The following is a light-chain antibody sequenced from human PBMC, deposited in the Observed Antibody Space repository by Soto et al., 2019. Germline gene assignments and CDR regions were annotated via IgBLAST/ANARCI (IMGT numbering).Light chain of an antibody. V-gene: IGKV3-20*01. J-gene: IGKJ2*01. CDR3: QQYGSSPPYT. CDR1: QSVSSSY. CDR2: GAS. Sequence: EIVLTQSPGTLSLSPGERATLSCRASQSVSSSYLAWYRQKPGQAPRLLIYGASSRATGIPDRFSGSGSGTDFPLTISRLAPEYFAVYYCQQYGSSPPYTFGQGTKLEIK.